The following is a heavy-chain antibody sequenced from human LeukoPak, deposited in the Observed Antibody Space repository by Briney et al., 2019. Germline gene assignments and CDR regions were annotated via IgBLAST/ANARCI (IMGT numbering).Heavy chain of an antibody. CDR3: ARGVIGITGTTRYFDY. J-gene: IGHJ4*02. CDR1: GGSFSGYY. D-gene: IGHD1-7*01. V-gene: IGHV4-34*01. CDR2: INHSGST. Sequence: SETLSLTCAVYGGSFSGYYWSWIRQPPGKGLEWIGEINHSGSTNYNPSLKSRVTISVDTSKNQFSLKLSSVTAADTAVYYCARGVIGITGTTRYFDYWGQGTLVTVSS.